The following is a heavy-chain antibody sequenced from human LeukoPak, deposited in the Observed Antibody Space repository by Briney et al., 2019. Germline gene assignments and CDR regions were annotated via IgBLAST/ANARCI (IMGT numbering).Heavy chain of an antibody. V-gene: IGHV4-34*01. CDR1: GGSFNGYY. CDR3: ARPLVVGATYAFDI. D-gene: IGHD1-26*01. J-gene: IGHJ3*02. Sequence: PSETLSLTCAVYGGSFNGYYWSWIRQPPGKGLEWIGEINHSGSTNYNPSLKSRVTISVDTSKNQFSLKLSSVTAADTAVYYCARPLVVGATYAFDIWGQGTMVTVSS. CDR2: INHSGST.